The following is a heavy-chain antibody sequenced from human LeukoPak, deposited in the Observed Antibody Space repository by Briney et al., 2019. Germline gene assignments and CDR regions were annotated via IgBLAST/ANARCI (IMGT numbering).Heavy chain of an antibody. V-gene: IGHV1-2*02. CDR1: GYTFTGYY. J-gene: IGHJ4*02. D-gene: IGHD3-22*01. CDR3: ARGYYYDSSGYSVFDY. Sequence: GSVKVSCKASGYTFTGYYMHWVRQAPGQGLEWMGWINPNSGGINYAQKFQGRVTMTRDTSISTAYMELSRLRSDDTAVYYCARGYYYDSSGYSVFDYWGQGTLVTVSS. CDR2: INPNSGGI.